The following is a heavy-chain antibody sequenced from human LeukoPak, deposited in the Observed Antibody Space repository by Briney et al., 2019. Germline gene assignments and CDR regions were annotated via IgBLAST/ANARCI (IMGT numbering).Heavy chain of an antibody. J-gene: IGHJ6*03. CDR1: GGSFSGYY. CDR2: INHSGST. Sequence: KPSETLSLTCAVSGGSFSGYYWSWIRQPPGKGLEWIGEINHSGSTNYNPSLKSRVTISVDTSKNQFSLKLSSVTAADTAVYYCARARTTYYYYDMDVWGKGTTVTVSS. D-gene: IGHD1-1*01. CDR3: ARARTTYYYYDMDV. V-gene: IGHV4-34*01.